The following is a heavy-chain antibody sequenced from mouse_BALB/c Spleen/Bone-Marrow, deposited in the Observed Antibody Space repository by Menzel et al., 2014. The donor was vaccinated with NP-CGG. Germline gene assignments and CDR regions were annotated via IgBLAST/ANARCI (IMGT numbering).Heavy chain of an antibody. CDR2: ISHSGGSS. V-gene: IGHV5-12-2*01. Sequence: EVKVVESGGGFVQPGGSLKLSCAASGFTFSSYIMSWVRQTPEKRLEWVAYISHSGGSSYYLDTVKGRFTISRDNAKNTLYLQMSSLKSGDTAMYYCARVSPYWYFDVWGAGTTVTVSS. D-gene: IGHD6-2*01. CDR3: ARVSPYWYFDV. CDR1: GFTFSSYI. J-gene: IGHJ1*01.